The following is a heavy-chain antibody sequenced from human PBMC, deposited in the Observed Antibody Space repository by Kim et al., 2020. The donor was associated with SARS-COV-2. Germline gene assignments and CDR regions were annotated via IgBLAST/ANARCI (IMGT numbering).Heavy chain of an antibody. V-gene: IGHV4-34*01. Sequence: SETLSLTCAVYGGSFSGYYWSWIRQPPGKGLEWIGEINHSGSTNYNPSLKSRVTISVDTSKNQFSLKLSSVTAADTAVYYCARGADFTSFHAGGWFDPWG. CDR1: GGSFSGYY. CDR3: ARGADFTSFHAGGWFDP. J-gene: IGHJ5*02. D-gene: IGHD2-2*01. CDR2: INHSGST.